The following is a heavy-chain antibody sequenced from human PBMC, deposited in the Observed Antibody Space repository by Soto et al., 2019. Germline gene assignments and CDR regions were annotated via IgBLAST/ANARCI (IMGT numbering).Heavy chain of an antibody. CDR1: GGSISSGGYY. Sequence: PSETLSLTCTVSGGSISSGGYYWSWIRQHPGKGLEWIGYIYYSGSTYYNPSLKSRVTISVDTSKNQFSLKLSSVTAADTAVYYCARDPWNYYGSGSYQFDPWGQGTLVTVSS. D-gene: IGHD3-10*01. CDR3: ARDPWNYYGSGSYQFDP. CDR2: IYYSGST. J-gene: IGHJ5*02. V-gene: IGHV4-31*03.